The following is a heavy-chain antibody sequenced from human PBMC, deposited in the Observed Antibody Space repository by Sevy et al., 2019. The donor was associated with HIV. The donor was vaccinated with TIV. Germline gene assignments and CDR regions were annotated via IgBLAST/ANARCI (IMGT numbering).Heavy chain of an antibody. CDR2: ISGSGGST. Sequence: GGSLRLSCAASGFTFSSYAMSWVRQAPGKGLEWVSAISGSGGSTYYADSVKGRFTISIDNSKNTLYLQMNSLRAEDTAVYYCAKSPVVDIVVVPAAHKNYYYYYMDVWGKGTTVTVSS. V-gene: IGHV3-23*01. J-gene: IGHJ6*03. CDR3: AKSPVVDIVVVPAAHKNYYYYYMDV. CDR1: GFTFSSYA. D-gene: IGHD2-2*01.